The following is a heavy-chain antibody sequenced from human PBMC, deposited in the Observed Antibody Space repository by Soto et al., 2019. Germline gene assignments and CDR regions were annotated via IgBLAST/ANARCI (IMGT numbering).Heavy chain of an antibody. D-gene: IGHD1-1*01. CDR2: INHSGST. CDR3: ARDLDWNYYHYYGMDV. CDR1: GVSFNSYY. Sequence: QVQLQQWGAGLLKPSETLSLTCGVYGVSFNSYYWSWIRQPPGKGLEWIGEINHSGSTNYNPSLNSRVNISVDTSKTQFSLKLSSVTAADTAVYYCARDLDWNYYHYYGMDVWGQGTTVTVSS. V-gene: IGHV4-34*01. J-gene: IGHJ6*02.